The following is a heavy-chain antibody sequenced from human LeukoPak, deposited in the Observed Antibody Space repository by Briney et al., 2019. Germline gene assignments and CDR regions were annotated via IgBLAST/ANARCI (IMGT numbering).Heavy chain of an antibody. D-gene: IGHD2-15*01. CDR3: TRDARATPDGFDY. CDR2: IGRSGADT. Sequence: GGSLRLSCAASGFTFSSYAMSWVRQAPGKGLEWVSGIGRSGADTYYTDSVKGRFTISRDNSKNTLYLQMNNLRGDDTAVFYCTRDARATPDGFDYWGQGTLVTVSS. J-gene: IGHJ4*02. CDR1: GFTFSSYA. V-gene: IGHV3-23*01.